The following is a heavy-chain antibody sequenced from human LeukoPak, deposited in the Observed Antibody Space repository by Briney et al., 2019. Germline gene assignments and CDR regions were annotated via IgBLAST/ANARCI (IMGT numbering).Heavy chain of an antibody. Sequence: SETLSLTCTVSGGSISSSSYYWGWIRQPPGKGLEWIGSIYYSGSTYYNPSLKSRVTISVDTSKNQFSLKLSSVTAADTAVYYCARQTVGGARLNYYGSGIRYFDYWGQGTLVTVSS. CDR1: GGSISSSSYY. J-gene: IGHJ4*02. V-gene: IGHV4-39*01. D-gene: IGHD3-10*01. CDR2: IYYSGST. CDR3: ARQTVGGARLNYYGSGIRYFDY.